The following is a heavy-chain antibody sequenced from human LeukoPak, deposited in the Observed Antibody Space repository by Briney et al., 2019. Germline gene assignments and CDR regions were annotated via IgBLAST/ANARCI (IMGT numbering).Heavy chain of an antibody. Sequence: GGSLRLSCAASGFTFSSFSMNWVRQAPGKGLEWVSSISSSSNYIYYADSVKGRFTISRDNAKNSLYLQMNSLRAEDTAVYYCARGGTVVVPAAIDPWGQGTLVTVSS. CDR3: ARGGTVVVPAAIDP. V-gene: IGHV3-21*01. CDR1: GFTFSSFS. D-gene: IGHD2-2*01. CDR2: ISSSSNYI. J-gene: IGHJ5*02.